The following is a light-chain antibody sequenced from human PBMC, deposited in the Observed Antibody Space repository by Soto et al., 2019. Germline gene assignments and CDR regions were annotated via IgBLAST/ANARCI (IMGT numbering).Light chain of an antibody. CDR1: HSIISW. V-gene: IGKV1-5*03. CDR3: QQYNGYWP. J-gene: IGKJ4*01. Sequence: EIQMTQSPPTLSAAVGDRVTITCRASHSIISWLAWYQQKPGKAPKLLIYKASSLESGVPSRFSGSGSGTEFTLTISRLQPDDFATYYCQQYNGYWPIGRGIKVDI. CDR2: KAS.